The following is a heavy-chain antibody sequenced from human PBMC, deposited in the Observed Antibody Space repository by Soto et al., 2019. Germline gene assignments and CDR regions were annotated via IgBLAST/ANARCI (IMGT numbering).Heavy chain of an antibody. CDR3: AKYSGLYFDY. J-gene: IGHJ4*02. Sequence: PSETLSLTSPVSGVYISSYYWSWIRQPPGKGLEWIGYIYYSGSTNYNPSLKSRVTISVDTSKNQFSLKLSSVTAADTAVYYCAKYSGLYFDYWGQGTLVTVSS. V-gene: IGHV4-59*01. D-gene: IGHD5-12*01. CDR1: GVYISSYY. CDR2: IYYSGST.